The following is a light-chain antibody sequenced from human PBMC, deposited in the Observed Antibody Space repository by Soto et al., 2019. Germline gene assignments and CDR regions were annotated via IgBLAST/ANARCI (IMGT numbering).Light chain of an antibody. J-gene: IGKJ5*01. V-gene: IGKV3-20*01. CDR1: QRISND. Sequence: IVLTQSPATLSLSPGERVILSCRASQRISNDLAWYQHKPGQAPTLLMSGASNRASGVPVRFSGSGSGTDFTLTITRLEPEDFALYYCQQYGGSPITFGLGTRLEIK. CDR3: QQYGGSPIT. CDR2: GAS.